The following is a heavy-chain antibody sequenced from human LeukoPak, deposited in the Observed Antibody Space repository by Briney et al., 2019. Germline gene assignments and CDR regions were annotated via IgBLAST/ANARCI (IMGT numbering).Heavy chain of an antibody. V-gene: IGHV4-59*13. D-gene: IGHD3-10*01. CDR3: AREIGGSGRGDV. Sequence: SETLSLTCTVSGGSISSYYWSWIRQPPGKGLEGMGYIYSSGTTNYNPSLKSRVTISIDTSNNQFSLKLSSVTAADTAVYYCAREIGGSGRGDVWGQGTTVTVSS. CDR1: GGSISSYY. CDR2: IYSSGTT. J-gene: IGHJ6*02.